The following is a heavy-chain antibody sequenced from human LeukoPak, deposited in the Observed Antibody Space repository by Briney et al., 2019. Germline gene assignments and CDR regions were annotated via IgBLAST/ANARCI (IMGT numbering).Heavy chain of an antibody. V-gene: IGHV4-34*01. J-gene: IGHJ5*02. CDR3: ARVGNYDNWFDP. CDR1: GGSFSGYY. Sequence: SETLSLTCAVYGGSFSGYYWSWIRQPPGKGLEWIGEINHSGSTNYNPSLKSRVTISVDTSKNQFSLKLSSVTAADTAVYYCARVGNYDNWFDPWGQGTLVTVSS. CDR2: INHSGST. D-gene: IGHD1-7*01.